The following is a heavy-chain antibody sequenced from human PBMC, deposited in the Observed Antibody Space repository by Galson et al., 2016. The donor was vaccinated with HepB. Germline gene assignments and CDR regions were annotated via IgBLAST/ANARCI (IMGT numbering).Heavy chain of an antibody. CDR2: ISPYNGDT. CDR3: ARESRGGILAFDM. CDR1: GYTFTNFA. V-gene: IGHV1-18*01. Sequence: SVKVSCKASGYTFTNFAISWVRQAPGQGLEWMGWISPYNGDTNYAQSLQDRVTMTIDTSTSTVFMELRSLRSGDTAVYYCARESRGGILAFDMWGQGTMVTVSS. J-gene: IGHJ3*02. D-gene: IGHD3-10*01.